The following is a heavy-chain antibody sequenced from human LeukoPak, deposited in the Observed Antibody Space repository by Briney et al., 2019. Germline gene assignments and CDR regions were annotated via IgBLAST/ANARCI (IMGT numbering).Heavy chain of an antibody. CDR2: INPNSGGT. CDR1: GYTFTGYY. J-gene: IGHJ6*03. Sequence: ASVKVSCKASGYTFTGYYMHWVRQAPGQGLEWMGWINPNSGGTNYAQKFQGRVTMTRDTSISTAYMGLSRLRSDDTAVYYCAREGWFGDNYYYYMDVWGKGTTVTVSS. D-gene: IGHD3-10*01. V-gene: IGHV1-2*02. CDR3: AREGWFGDNYYYYMDV.